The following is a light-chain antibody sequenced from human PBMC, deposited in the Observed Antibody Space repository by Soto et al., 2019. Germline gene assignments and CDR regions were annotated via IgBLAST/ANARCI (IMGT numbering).Light chain of an antibody. V-gene: IGKV3-11*01. CDR3: QQRSSWPLT. CDR2: GAY. J-gene: IGKJ4*02. Sequence: EIVLTQSPATLSLSPGERATLSCRASQSLSKSLVWYQQKPGQAHRLLIDGAYNRATGIPARFSGSGSGTDFTLTISRLEPADFAVYVCQQRSSWPLTFCGGIKVEIK. CDR1: QSLSKS.